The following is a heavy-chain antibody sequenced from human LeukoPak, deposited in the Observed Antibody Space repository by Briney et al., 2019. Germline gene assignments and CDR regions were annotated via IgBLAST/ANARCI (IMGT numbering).Heavy chain of an antibody. Sequence: ASVKVSCKASGYTFTSYAISWVRQAPGQGLEWMGGIIPIFGAANYAQKFRGRVTITADESTSTAYMELSSLRSEDTAVYYCARRFCSGDNCYEYYFDYWGQGTLVTVSS. CDR3: ARRFCSGDNCYEYYFDY. CDR2: IIPIFGAA. CDR1: GYTFTSYA. D-gene: IGHD2-15*01. V-gene: IGHV1-69*13. J-gene: IGHJ4*02.